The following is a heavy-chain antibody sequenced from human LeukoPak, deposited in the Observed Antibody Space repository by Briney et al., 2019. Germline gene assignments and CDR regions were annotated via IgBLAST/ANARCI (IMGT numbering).Heavy chain of an antibody. D-gene: IGHD6-19*01. Sequence: PGGSLRLSRAASGFTFSSYAMSWVRQAPGKGLEWVSAISGSGGSTYYADSVKGRFTISRDNSKNTLYLQMNSLRAEDTAVYFCAKGSKAVLFTRDHYMDVWGKGTTVTISS. J-gene: IGHJ6*03. CDR3: AKGSKAVLFTRDHYMDV. CDR2: ISGSGGST. V-gene: IGHV3-23*01. CDR1: GFTFSSYA.